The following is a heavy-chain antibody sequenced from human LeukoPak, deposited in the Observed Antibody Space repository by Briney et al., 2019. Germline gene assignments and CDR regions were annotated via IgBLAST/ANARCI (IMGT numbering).Heavy chain of an antibody. J-gene: IGHJ4*02. Sequence: GGSLRLSCAASGFTFSSYSMNWVRQAPGKGLEWVSSISSSSSYIYYADSVKGRFTISRDNAKNSLYLQMNSLRAEDTAVYYCASQGDFGAPNPFDYWGQGTLVTVSS. V-gene: IGHV3-21*04. CDR3: ASQGDFGAPNPFDY. D-gene: IGHD3-3*01. CDR1: GFTFSSYS. CDR2: ISSSSSYI.